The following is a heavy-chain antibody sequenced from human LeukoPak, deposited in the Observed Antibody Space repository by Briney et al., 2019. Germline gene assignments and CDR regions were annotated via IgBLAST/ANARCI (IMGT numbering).Heavy chain of an antibody. V-gene: IGHV3-21*01. D-gene: IGHD3-16*01. CDR1: GFTFSSYS. CDR3: ARDQDYVWGSYPVDY. J-gene: IGHJ4*02. CDR2: ISSSSSYI. Sequence: PGGSLRLSCAASGFTFSSYSMNWVRQAPGKGLEWVSSISSSSSYIYYADSVKGRFTISRGNAKNSLYLQMNSLRAEDTAVYYCARDQDYVWGSYPVDYWGQGTLVTVSS.